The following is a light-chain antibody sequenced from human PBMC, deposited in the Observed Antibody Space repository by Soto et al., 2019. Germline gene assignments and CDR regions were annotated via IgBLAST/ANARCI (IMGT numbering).Light chain of an antibody. CDR1: QSVSRD. V-gene: IGKV3-15*01. CDR2: GAS. CDR3: QQYNDWPGA. J-gene: IGKJ1*01. Sequence: EIVMTQSPATLSVSPGERATLSCRASQSVSRDLAWYQQKPDQAPRLLMYGASTRATGIPARFSGSGSGTEVALTISSLQSEDLAVYYCQQYNDWPGAFGQGTKVEIQ.